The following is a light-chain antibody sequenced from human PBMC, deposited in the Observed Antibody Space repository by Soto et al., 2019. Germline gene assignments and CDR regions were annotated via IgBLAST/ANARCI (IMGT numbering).Light chain of an antibody. Sequence: DIQMTQSPSTLSASVGDGVTITCRASQSISNWLAWYQQKPGKAPKLLIYKASSLETGVPSRFSGSGSGTEFTLTISSLQPDDFATYYCQQYISYSRTFGQGTKVEVK. J-gene: IGKJ1*01. CDR3: QQYISYSRT. CDR1: QSISNW. CDR2: KAS. V-gene: IGKV1-5*03.